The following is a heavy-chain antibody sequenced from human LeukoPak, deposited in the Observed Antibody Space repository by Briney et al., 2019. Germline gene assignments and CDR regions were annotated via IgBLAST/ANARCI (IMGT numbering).Heavy chain of an antibody. CDR2: IYTSGST. D-gene: IGHD4-17*01. CDR1: GGSISSGSYY. CDR3: AGDYGDYVFDY. V-gene: IGHV4-61*02. J-gene: IGHJ4*02. Sequence: SQTLSLTCTVSGGSISSGSYYWSWIRQPAGKGLEWIGRIYTSGSTNYNPSLKSRVTISVDTSKNQFSLKLSSVTAADTAVYYCAGDYGDYVFDYWGQGTLVTVSS.